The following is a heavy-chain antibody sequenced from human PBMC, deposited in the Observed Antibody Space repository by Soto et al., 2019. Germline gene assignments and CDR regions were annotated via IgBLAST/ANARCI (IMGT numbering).Heavy chain of an antibody. V-gene: IGHV3-30*18. CDR2: ISYDGSNK. CDR3: AKDGGVLRFLEWFCYFDY. J-gene: IGHJ4*02. D-gene: IGHD3-3*01. Sequence: GGSLRLSCAASGFTFSSYGMHWVRQAPGKGLEWVAVISYDGSNKYYADSVKGRFTISRDNSKNTLYLQMNSLRAEDTAVYYCAKDGGVLRFLEWFCYFDYWGQGTLVTVSS. CDR1: GFTFSSYG.